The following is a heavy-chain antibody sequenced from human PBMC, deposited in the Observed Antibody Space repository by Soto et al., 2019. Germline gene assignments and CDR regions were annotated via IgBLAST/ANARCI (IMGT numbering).Heavy chain of an antibody. J-gene: IGHJ2*01. CDR2: ISGGGDAA. D-gene: IGHD7-27*01. Sequence: EVQVLESGGGLVQPGGSLRLSCAGSGFTFINYAMNWVRQAPGKGLEWVSSISGGGDAAFFPDSVRGRFTISRDNSKNAVTLQMTSLGVDDTAVSYCARESLGSTTRPNYWYFDLWGRGTLVTVSS. V-gene: IGHV3-23*01. CDR3: ARESLGSTTRPNYWYFDL. CDR1: GFTFINYA.